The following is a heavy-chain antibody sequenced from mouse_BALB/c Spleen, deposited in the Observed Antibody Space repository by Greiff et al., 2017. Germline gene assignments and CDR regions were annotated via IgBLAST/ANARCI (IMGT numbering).Heavy chain of an antibody. CDR3: ARNMFGWFAY. CDR1: GFSFTSYG. CDR2: IWSGGSR. V-gene: IGHV2-2*02. Sequence: VMLVESGPGLVQPSQSLSITCTVSGFSFTSYGVHWVRQSPGKGLEWLGVIWSGGSRDNNAAFITRLSIRKDNSKSQVFFKMNSQQANDTAIDYCARNMFGWFAYWGQGTLVTVSA. J-gene: IGHJ3*01.